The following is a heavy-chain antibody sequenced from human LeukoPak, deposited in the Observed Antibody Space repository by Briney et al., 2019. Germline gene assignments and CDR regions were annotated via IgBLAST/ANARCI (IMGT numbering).Heavy chain of an antibody. V-gene: IGHV4-39*07. CDR3: ATLGYSYGTDY. J-gene: IGHJ4*01. CDR1: GGSISSSRYY. Sequence: PSETLSLTCTVSGGSISSSRYYWGWIRQPPGKGLEWIGSIYYSGSTHYNPSLKSRVTISVDTSKNQFSLKLSSVTAADTAVYYCATLGYSYGTDYWGHGTLVTVSS. D-gene: IGHD5-18*01. CDR2: IYYSGST.